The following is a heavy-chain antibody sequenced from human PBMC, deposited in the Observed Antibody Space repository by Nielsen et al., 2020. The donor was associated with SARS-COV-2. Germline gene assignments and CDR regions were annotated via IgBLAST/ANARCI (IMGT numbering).Heavy chain of an antibody. J-gene: IGHJ4*02. V-gene: IGHV3-33*05. Sequence: WIRQPPGKGLEWVAVISYDGSNKYYADSVKGRFTISRDNSKNTLYLQMNSLRAEDTAVYYCARDIFGYWGQGTLVTVSS. D-gene: IGHD3-10*02. CDR3: ARDIFGY. CDR2: ISYDGSNK.